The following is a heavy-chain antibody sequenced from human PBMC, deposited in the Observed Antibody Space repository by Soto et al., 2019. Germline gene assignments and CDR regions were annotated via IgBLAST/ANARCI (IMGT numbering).Heavy chain of an antibody. CDR1: GFTFSTYA. D-gene: IGHD2-21*01. Sequence: EVQLLESGGKLVQPGGSLTLSCAASGFTFSTYAMAWVRQAPGKGLEWVSGVSASGLNTDYADPVKGRFYISRDNSKNAVSLHMNSLRAEDTALYYCAQDRPRSTSGCFVDCGGQGTPVTVSS. CDR2: VSASGLNT. CDR3: AQDRPRSTSGCFVDC. J-gene: IGHJ4*02. V-gene: IGHV3-23*01.